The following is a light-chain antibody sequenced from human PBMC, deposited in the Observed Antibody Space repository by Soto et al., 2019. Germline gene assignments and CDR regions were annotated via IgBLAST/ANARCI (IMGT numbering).Light chain of an antibody. CDR1: QSVSSN. CDR3: QQYGSSPWT. Sequence: EIVMTQSPATLSVSTGERATLSCRASQSVSSNLAWYQQKPGQAPRLLIYGASSRATGIPDRFSGSGSGTDFTLTINGLEPEDFAMYFCQQYGSSPWTFGQGTKVDIK. J-gene: IGKJ1*01. CDR2: GAS. V-gene: IGKV3-20*01.